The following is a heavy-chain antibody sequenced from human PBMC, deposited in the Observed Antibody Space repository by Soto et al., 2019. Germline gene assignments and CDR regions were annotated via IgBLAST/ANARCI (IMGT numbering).Heavy chain of an antibody. CDR2: MNPNSGNT. D-gene: IGHD1-26*01. V-gene: IGHV1-8*01. Sequence: QVQLVQSGAEVKKPGASVKVSCKASGYTFTSYDIAWVRQATGQGLEWMGWMNPNSGNTGYAQKFQGRVTLPRNTSISTAYMELRSLRSEDTPVYYCARAKGGGRYLDYWGQGTLVTVSS. CDR1: GYTFTSYD. CDR3: ARAKGGGRYLDY. J-gene: IGHJ4*02.